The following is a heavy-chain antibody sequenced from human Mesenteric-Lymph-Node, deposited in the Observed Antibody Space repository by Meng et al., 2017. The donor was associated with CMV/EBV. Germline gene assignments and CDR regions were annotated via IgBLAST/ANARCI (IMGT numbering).Heavy chain of an antibody. J-gene: IGHJ6*02. D-gene: IGHD1/OR15-1a*01. CDR3: VRDSYFNNYYYGMDV. CDR1: GFAFSAFW. Sequence: GESLKISCVASGFAFSAFWMHWVRQAPGKGLLWVARINTDGTFIHYADSVKGRFTISRDNARNTLYLQMNSLRVEETAVYYCVRDSYFNNYYYGMDVWGQGTTVTVSS. V-gene: IGHV3-74*01. CDR2: INTDGTFI.